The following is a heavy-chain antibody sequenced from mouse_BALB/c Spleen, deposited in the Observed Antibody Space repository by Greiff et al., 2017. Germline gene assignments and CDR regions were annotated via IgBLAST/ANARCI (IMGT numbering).Heavy chain of an antibody. V-gene: IGHV5-6-2*01. J-gene: IGHJ4*01. CDR1: GFTFSSYY. CDR3: ARHGYGNYGAMDY. D-gene: IGHD2-10*02. Sequence: DVKLVESGGGLVKLGGSLKLSCAASGFTFSSYYMSWVRQTPEKRLELVAAINSNGGSTYYPDTVKGRFTISRDNAKNTLYLQMSSLKSEDTALYYCARHGYGNYGAMDYWGQGTSVTVSS. CDR2: INSNGGST.